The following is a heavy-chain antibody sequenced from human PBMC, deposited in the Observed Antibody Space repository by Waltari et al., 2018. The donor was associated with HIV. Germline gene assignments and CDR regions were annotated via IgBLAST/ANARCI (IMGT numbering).Heavy chain of an antibody. J-gene: IGHJ4*02. CDR2: ISYDGSNK. D-gene: IGHD2-2*01. V-gene: IGHV3-30-3*01. CDR1: GFTFSSYA. CDR3: ARDPQYCSSTSCSYYFDY. Sequence: QVQLVESGGGVVQPGRSLRLSCAASGFTFSSYAMHWVRQAPGKGLEGGAVISYDGSNKYYADSVKGRFTISRDNSKNTLYLQMNSLRAEDTAVYYCARDPQYCSSTSCSYYFDYWGQGTLVTVSS.